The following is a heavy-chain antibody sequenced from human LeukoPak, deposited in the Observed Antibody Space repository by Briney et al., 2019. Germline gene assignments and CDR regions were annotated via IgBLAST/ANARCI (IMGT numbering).Heavy chain of an antibody. V-gene: IGHV4-39*01. CDR1: GGSISSSSYY. J-gene: IGHJ5*02. Sequence: SETLSLTCTVSGGSISSSSYYWGWIRQPPGKGLEWIGSIYYSGSTYYNPSLKSRVTISVDTSKNQFSLKLSSVTAADTAVYYCARPRPDEDQYYDSSGYPSNWFDPWGQGTLVTVSS. D-gene: IGHD3-22*01. CDR3: ARPRPDEDQYYDSSGYPSNWFDP. CDR2: IYYSGST.